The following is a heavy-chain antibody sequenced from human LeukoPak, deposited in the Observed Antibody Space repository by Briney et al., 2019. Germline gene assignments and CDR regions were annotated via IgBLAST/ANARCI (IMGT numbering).Heavy chain of an antibody. CDR2: ISYDGSNK. D-gene: IGHD6-13*01. J-gene: IGHJ5*02. CDR1: GFTFSSYA. Sequence: GGSLRLSCAASGFTFSSYAMHWVRQAPGKGLEWVAVISYDGSNKYYADSVKGRFTISRDNSKNTLYLQMNSLRAEDTAVYYCASAAAGTYNWFDPWGQGTLVTVSS. CDR3: ASAAAGTYNWFDP. V-gene: IGHV3-30*04.